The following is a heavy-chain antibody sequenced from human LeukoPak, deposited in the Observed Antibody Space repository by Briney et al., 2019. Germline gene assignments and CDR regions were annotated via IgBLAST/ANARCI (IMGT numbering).Heavy chain of an antibody. J-gene: IGHJ4*02. D-gene: IGHD3-22*01. CDR3: AGEVKYYDSSGPFFDY. V-gene: IGHV4-61*02. CDR2: IYTSGST. CDR1: GGSISSGSYY. Sequence: SQTLSLTCTVSGGSISSGSYYWSWIRQPAGKGLEWIGRIYTSGSTNYNPSLKSRVTISVDTSKNQFSLKLSSVTAADTAVYYCAGEVKYYDSSGPFFDYWGQGTLVTVSS.